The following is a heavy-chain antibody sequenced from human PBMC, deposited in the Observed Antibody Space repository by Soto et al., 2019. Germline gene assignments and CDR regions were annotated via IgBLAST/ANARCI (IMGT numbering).Heavy chain of an antibody. D-gene: IGHD3-22*01. J-gene: IGHJ5*02. CDR1: GASVKTGGYY. Sequence: PSETLSLTCTVSGASVKTGGYYWTWIRQFPGKGLEWIGYIYYSGSTYYNPSLKSRVTISVDTSKNQFSLKLSSVTAADTAVYYCARDVFYDSSGYTLLNWFDPWGQGTLVTVSS. CDR2: IYYSGST. V-gene: IGHV4-31*03. CDR3: ARDVFYDSSGYTLLNWFDP.